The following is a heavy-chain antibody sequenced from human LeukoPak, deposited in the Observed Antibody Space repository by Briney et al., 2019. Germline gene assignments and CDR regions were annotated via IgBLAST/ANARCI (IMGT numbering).Heavy chain of an antibody. Sequence: PSETLSLTCTVSGDSISSSIYYWGCIRQPPGKGLEWIGSINYSGSTYYNPSLKSRVTISVDTSKNQFSLKLSSVTAADTAVYYCARAPTSGSTDYWGQGTLVTVSS. D-gene: IGHD1-26*01. CDR3: ARAPTSGSTDY. CDR1: GDSISSSIYY. CDR2: INYSGST. J-gene: IGHJ4*02. V-gene: IGHV4-39*07.